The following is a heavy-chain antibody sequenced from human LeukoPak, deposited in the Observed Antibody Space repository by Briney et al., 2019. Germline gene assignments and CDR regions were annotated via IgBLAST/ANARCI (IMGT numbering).Heavy chain of an antibody. CDR2: IYFSGNT. J-gene: IGHJ4*02. D-gene: IGHD2-15*01. CDR3: AGRAGNGWYYFDY. V-gene: IGHV4-39*01. Sequence: PSETLSLTCTVSGGSISSSSYYWGWIRQPPGKGLEWIGSIYFSGNTYYNASLKSRVTISVDTSKNQFSLKLSSVTAADTAVYYCAGRAGNGWYYFDYWGQGTLVTVSS. CDR1: GGSISSSSYY.